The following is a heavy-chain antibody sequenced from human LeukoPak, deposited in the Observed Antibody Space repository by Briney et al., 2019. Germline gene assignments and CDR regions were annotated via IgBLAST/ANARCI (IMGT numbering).Heavy chain of an antibody. CDR1: GGSFSSYY. J-gene: IGHJ4*02. CDR2: INHSGST. V-gene: IGHV4-34*01. CDR3: ARTFIVGAPKLEY. D-gene: IGHD1-26*01. Sequence: SETLSLTCAVYGGSFSSYYWGWIRQPPGKGLEWIGEINHSGSTNYNPSLKSRVTISVDTSKNQFSLKLSSVTAADTAVYYRARTFIVGAPKLEYWGQGTLVTVSS.